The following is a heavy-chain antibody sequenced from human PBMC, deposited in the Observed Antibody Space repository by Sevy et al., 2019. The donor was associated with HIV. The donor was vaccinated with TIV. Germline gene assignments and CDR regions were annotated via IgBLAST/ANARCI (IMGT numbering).Heavy chain of an antibody. D-gene: IGHD3-10*01. CDR2: ISSSSSYI. Sequence: GGSLRLSCAASGFTFSSYSMNWVRQAPGKGLEWVSSISSSSSYIYYADSVKGRFTISRDNAKNSLYLQMNSLRAEDTAVYYCARDPPYYYGSGSHPPVFDYWGQGTLVTVSS. CDR3: ARDPPYYYGSGSHPPVFDY. V-gene: IGHV3-21*01. J-gene: IGHJ4*02. CDR1: GFTFSSYS.